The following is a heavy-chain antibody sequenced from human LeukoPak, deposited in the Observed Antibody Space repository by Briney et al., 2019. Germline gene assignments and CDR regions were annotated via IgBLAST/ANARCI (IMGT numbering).Heavy chain of an antibody. J-gene: IGHJ3*02. CDR2: IKQDGSET. V-gene: IGHV3-7*03. D-gene: IGHD3-10*01. CDR3: ARPTVRGVHAEAFDI. CDR1: GFTFSTYW. Sequence: GGSLRLSCAASGFTFSTYWMSWVRQAPGKGLEWVANIKQDGSETYYVDSVKGRFTISRDNAKNSLYLQMNSLRAEDAAVYYCARPTVRGVHAEAFDIWGQGTMVTVSS.